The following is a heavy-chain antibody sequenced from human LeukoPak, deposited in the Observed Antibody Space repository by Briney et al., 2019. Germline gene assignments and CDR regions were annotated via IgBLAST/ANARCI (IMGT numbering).Heavy chain of an antibody. Sequence: GASVKVSCKASGYTFTGYYMHWVRQAPGQGLEWMGWINPNSGGTNYAQKFQGRVTMTRDTSISTAYMELSRLRSDDTAVYYCARGLRIAARPANWFDPWGQGTLVTVSS. J-gene: IGHJ5*02. CDR2: INPNSGGT. CDR3: ARGLRIAARPANWFDP. D-gene: IGHD6-6*01. CDR1: GYTFTGYY. V-gene: IGHV1-2*02.